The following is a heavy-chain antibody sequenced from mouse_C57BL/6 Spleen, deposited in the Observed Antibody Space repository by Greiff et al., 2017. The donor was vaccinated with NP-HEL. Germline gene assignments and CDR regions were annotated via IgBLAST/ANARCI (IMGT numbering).Heavy chain of an antibody. V-gene: IGHV3-6*01. D-gene: IGHD1-1*01. CDR1: GYSITSGYY. J-gene: IGHJ1*03. Sequence: DVQLQESGPGLVKPSQSLSLTCSVTGYSITSGYYWNWIRQFPGNKLEWMGYISYDGSNNYNPSLKNRISITRDTSKNQFFLKLNSVTTEDTATYYCAREGPYYYGSSPGYFDVWGTGTTVTVSS. CDR3: AREGPYYYGSSPGYFDV. CDR2: ISYDGSN.